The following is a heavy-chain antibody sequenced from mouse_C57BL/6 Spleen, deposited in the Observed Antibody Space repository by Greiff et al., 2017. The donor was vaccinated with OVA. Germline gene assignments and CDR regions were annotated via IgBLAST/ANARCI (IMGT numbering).Heavy chain of an antibody. CDR3: ARGGSNHWYFDV. CDR1: GYTFTSYW. CDR2: IDPSDSYT. Sequence: QVQLQQPGAELVKPGASVKLSCKASGYTFTSYWMQWVKQRPGQGLEWIGEIDPSDSYTNYNQKFKGKATLTVDTSSSTAYMQLSSLTSEDSAVYYCARGGSNHWYFDVWGTGTTVTVSS. V-gene: IGHV1-50*01. D-gene: IGHD1-1*01. J-gene: IGHJ1*03.